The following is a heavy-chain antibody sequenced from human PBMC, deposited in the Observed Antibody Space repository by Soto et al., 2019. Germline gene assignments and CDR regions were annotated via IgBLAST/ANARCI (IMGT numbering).Heavy chain of an antibody. Sequence: QVQLVQSGAEVKKPGSSVKVSCKASGGTFSSYAISWVRQAPGQGLEWMGGIIPIFGTANYAQKFQGRVTITADESTSTAYMELSSLRSEDTAVYYCASRIAARRYFYYGMDVWGQGTTVTVSS. V-gene: IGHV1-69*01. D-gene: IGHD6-6*01. CDR2: IIPIFGTA. CDR1: GGTFSSYA. CDR3: ASRIAARRYFYYGMDV. J-gene: IGHJ6*02.